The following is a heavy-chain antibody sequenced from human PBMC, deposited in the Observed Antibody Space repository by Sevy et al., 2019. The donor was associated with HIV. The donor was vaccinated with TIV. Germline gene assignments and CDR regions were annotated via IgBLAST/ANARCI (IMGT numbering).Heavy chain of an antibody. CDR3: AKGLGMVQGALLSDDI. CDR2: IRYDGTTK. CDR1: GFTFSSYG. Sequence: GGSLRLSCAASGFTFSSYGMHWVRQAPGKGLEWVTFIRYDGTTKYYADSVKGRFTISRDNSKNTLFPQMNSLRAEDTAVYYCAKGLGMVQGALLSDDIWGRGTMVTVSS. V-gene: IGHV3-30*02. D-gene: IGHD3-10*01. J-gene: IGHJ3*02.